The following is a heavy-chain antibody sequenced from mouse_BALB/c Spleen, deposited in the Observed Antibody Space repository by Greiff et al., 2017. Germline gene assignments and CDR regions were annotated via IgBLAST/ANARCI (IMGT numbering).Heavy chain of an antibody. CDR3: ARDRSPRGYYFDY. CDR2: INSNGGST. J-gene: IGHJ2*01. Sequence: EVQGVESGGGLVQPGGSLKLSCAASGFTFSSYGMSWVRQTPDKRLELVATINSNGGSTYYPDSVKGRFTISRDNAKNTLYLQMSSLKSEDTAMYYCARDRSPRGYYFDYWGQGTTLTVSS. CDR1: GFTFSSYG. V-gene: IGHV5-6-3*01.